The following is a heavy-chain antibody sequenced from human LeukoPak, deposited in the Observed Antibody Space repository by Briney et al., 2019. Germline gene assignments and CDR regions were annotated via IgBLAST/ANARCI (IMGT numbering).Heavy chain of an antibody. V-gene: IGHV1-2*02. CDR2: INPNSGGT. J-gene: IGHJ4*02. CDR1: GYTFTGYY. CDR3: AREKYSGGYLLDY. D-gene: IGHD1-26*01. Sequence: ASVKVSFKASGYTFTGYYLHWVRQAPGQGLEWMGWINPNSGGTSYAQKFQGRVTMTRDTSISTAYMELSSLRSDDTAVYCCAREKYSGGYLLDYWGQGTLVTVSS.